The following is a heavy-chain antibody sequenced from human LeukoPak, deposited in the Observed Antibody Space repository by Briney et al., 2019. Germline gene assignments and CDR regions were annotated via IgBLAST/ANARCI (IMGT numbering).Heavy chain of an antibody. CDR2: IYYSGST. D-gene: IGHD6-6*01. CDR3: AREGTYGSPSGGAFDI. J-gene: IGHJ3*02. V-gene: IGHV4-59*12. CDR1: GGSTSSYY. Sequence: SETLSLTCTVSGGSTSSYYWSWIRQPPGKGLEWIGYIYYSGSTNYNPSLKSRVTISVDTSKNQFSLKLSSVTAADTAVYHCAREGTYGSPSGGAFDIWGQGTMVTVSS.